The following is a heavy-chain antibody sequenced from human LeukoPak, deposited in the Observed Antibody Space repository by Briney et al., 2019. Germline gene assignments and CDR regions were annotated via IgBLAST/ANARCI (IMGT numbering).Heavy chain of an antibody. V-gene: IGHV4-59*12. CDR2: IYYSGST. J-gene: IGHJ6*02. CDR3: ARKYYDFWRGGYYYYGLDV. CDR1: GGSISSYY. Sequence: SETLSLTCTVSGGSISSYYWSWIRQPPGKGLEWIGYIYYSGSTNYNPSHKSRVTISVDTSKNQFSLKLSSMTAADTAVYYCARKYYDFWRGGYYYYGLDVWGQGTTVTVSS. D-gene: IGHD3-3*01.